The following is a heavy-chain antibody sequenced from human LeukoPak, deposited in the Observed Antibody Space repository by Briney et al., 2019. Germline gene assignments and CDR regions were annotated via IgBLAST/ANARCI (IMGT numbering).Heavy chain of an antibody. CDR1: GGSFSGYY. V-gene: IGHV4-34*01. CDR2: INHSGST. CDR3: ASPRRRRYYYYYGMDV. J-gene: IGHJ6*02. Sequence: SETLPLTCAVYGGSFSGYYWSWIRQPPGKGLEWIGEINHSGSTNYNPSLKSRVTISVDTSKNQFSLKLSSVTAADTAVYYCASPRRRRYYYYYGMDVWGQGTTVTVSS.